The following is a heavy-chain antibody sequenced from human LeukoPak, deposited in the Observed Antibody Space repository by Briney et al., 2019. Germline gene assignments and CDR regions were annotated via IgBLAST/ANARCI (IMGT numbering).Heavy chain of an antibody. V-gene: IGHV3-21*01. CDR2: ISSSSSYR. J-gene: IGHJ6*03. Sequence: GGSLRLSCTGSGFTFSSYSMNWVRQAPGKGLEWVSSISSSSSYRYYEESVKGRFSISRDNARNSLYLQMNSLRAEDTAVYYCARDSGGAMDVWGKGTAVTISS. CDR3: ARDSGGAMDV. D-gene: IGHD3-10*01. CDR1: GFTFSSYS.